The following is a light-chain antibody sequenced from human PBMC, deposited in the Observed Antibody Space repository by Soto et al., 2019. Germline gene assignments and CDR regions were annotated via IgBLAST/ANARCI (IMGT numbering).Light chain of an antibody. J-gene: IGLJ2*01. CDR1: SSNIGAGYG. CDR3: QCYEDSPGDDDVSGVV. CDR2: GTD. V-gene: IGLV1-40*01. Sequence: QSVLTQPPSVSGAPGQRVTISCAGSSSNIGAGYGVHWYQQLPGTAPRLLIYGTDNRPSGIPDRFSGSKSGTTASLAITDLRAGDEADYYCQCYEDSPGDDDVSGVVFGGGTKLTVL.